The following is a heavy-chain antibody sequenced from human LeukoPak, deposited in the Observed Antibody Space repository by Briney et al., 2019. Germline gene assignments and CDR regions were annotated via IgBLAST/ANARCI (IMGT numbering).Heavy chain of an antibody. CDR2: ISGGGGTT. D-gene: IGHD1-26*01. CDR3: AKDTRSGTGGGAFDY. V-gene: IGHV3-23*01. Sequence: PGGSLRLSCAASGFTFSTYAVSWVRQAPGKGLEWVSAISGGGGTTYYADSVKGRFSISRDNSKNTLYLQMNSPRAEDTALYYCAKDTRSGTGGGAFDYWGQGTLVTVSS. J-gene: IGHJ4*02. CDR1: GFTFSTYA.